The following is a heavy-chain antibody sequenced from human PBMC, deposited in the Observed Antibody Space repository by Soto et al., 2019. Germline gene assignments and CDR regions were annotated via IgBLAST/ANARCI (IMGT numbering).Heavy chain of an antibody. J-gene: IGHJ6*02. D-gene: IGHD1-1*01. CDR2: IKSDGSST. CDR3: ARDGTTGTFPNYYYYYGMDV. CDR1: GFTVSSYW. Sequence: GGSLRLSCAASGFTVSSYWMHWVRQAPGKGLVWVSRIKSDGSSTSYADSVKGRFTISRDNAKNSLYLQMNSLRAEDTAVYYCARDGTTGTFPNYYYYYGMDVWGQGTTVTVSS. V-gene: IGHV3-74*01.